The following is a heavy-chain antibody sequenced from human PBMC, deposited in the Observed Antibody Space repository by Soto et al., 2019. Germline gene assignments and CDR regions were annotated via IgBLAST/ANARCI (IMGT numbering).Heavy chain of an antibody. V-gene: IGHV3-23*01. CDR1: GFTFSTYA. D-gene: IGHD3-3*01. CDR3: AKNGDFWSWGMDV. J-gene: IGHJ6*02. CDR2: TSSSGDAT. Sequence: GGSLRLSCAASGFTFSTYAMTWVRQAPGKGLEWVSITSSSGDATYYVDSVKGRFTISRDNSRNTLNLQMNSLRAEDTAVYYCAKNGDFWSWGMDVWGQGTTVTAP.